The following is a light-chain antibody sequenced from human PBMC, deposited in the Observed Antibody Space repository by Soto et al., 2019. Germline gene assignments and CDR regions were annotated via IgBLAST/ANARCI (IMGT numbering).Light chain of an antibody. CDR1: QGMSGS. CDR2: ETS. Sequence: DIQMTQSPSTLSASVGDRVTITCRASQGMSGSLDWYQQRPGKAPKLLIYETSRLESGVPSRFSGSASGTEFTLTISSLQPEDCATYDCQQYNGYGSWTFGQGTKVGIK. V-gene: IGKV1-5*03. CDR3: QQYNGYGSWT. J-gene: IGKJ1*01.